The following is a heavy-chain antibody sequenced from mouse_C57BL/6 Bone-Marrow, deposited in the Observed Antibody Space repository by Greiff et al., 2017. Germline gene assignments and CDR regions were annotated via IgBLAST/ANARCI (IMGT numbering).Heavy chain of an antibody. D-gene: IGHD2-5*01. CDR1: GYTFTSYW. Sequence: QVQLQQPGAELVMPGASVKLSCKASGYTFTSYWMHWVKQRPGQGLEWNGEIDPSDSYTNYNQKFKGKSTLTVDKSSSTAYMQLSSLTSEDSAVYYCAIYYSNLEFAYWGQGTLVTVSA. CDR2: IDPSDSYT. J-gene: IGHJ3*01. V-gene: IGHV1-69*01. CDR3: AIYYSNLEFAY.